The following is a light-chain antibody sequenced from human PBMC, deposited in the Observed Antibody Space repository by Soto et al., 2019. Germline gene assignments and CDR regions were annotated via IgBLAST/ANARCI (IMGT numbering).Light chain of an antibody. Sequence: DIQMTQSPSSLSASVGDRVTITCQASQSISSYLNWYQQKPGKAPKLLIYAASSLQSGVPSRFSGSGSGTDFTLTISSLQPEDFATYYCQQSYSETFGQGTKLEIK. CDR2: AAS. J-gene: IGKJ2*01. CDR3: QQSYSET. V-gene: IGKV1-39*01. CDR1: QSISSY.